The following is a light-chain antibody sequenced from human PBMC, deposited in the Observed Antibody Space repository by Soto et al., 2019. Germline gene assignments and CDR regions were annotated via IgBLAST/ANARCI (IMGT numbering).Light chain of an antibody. J-gene: IGKJ1*01. V-gene: IGKV3-11*01. Sequence: EIVLTQSLATMSLSPGERATLSCRASQSVGGYLTWYQQKPGQVPRLLIYDASFRATGIPARFSGSRSGTDFTLTISSLEPEDSAVYYCQQRSNWPRTFGQGTKVDIK. CDR2: DAS. CDR3: QQRSNWPRT. CDR1: QSVGGY.